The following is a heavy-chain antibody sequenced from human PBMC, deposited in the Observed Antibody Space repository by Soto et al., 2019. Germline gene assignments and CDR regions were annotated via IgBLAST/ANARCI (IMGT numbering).Heavy chain of an antibody. V-gene: IGHV4-31*03. CDR3: AREPSI. Sequence: QVQLQESGPGLVKPSQTLSLTCTVSGGSISSGGYYWNWIRQHPGKGLEWIGYIYYSGYTYYNPSLTSRVTISVDPSKTQFSLKLSSVTAAPTPVYYCAREPSIWGQGTLVTVSS. CDR2: IYYSGYT. J-gene: IGHJ4*02. CDR1: GGSISSGGYY.